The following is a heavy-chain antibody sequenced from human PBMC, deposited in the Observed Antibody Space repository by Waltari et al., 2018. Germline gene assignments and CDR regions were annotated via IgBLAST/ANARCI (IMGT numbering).Heavy chain of an antibody. CDR3: AREVKEGQWLVGYFDL. CDR1: GFTFSSYG. Sequence: QVQLVESGGGVVQPGRSLRLSCAASGFTFSSYGMPWVRQAPGKGLEWVAGIWYEESNKDYADSVKGRFTISRDNSKNTLYLQMNSLRAEDTAVYYCAREVKEGQWLVGYFDLWGRGTLVTVSS. CDR2: IWYEESNK. D-gene: IGHD6-19*01. V-gene: IGHV3-33*01. J-gene: IGHJ2*01.